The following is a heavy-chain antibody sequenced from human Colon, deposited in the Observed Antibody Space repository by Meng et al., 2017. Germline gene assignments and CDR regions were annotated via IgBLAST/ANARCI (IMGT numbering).Heavy chain of an antibody. V-gene: IGHV3-23*01. CDR2: ISSSGGST. CDR1: GFTFSTYD. D-gene: IGHD1-26*01. Sequence: EVQLLEFGGGLGQTGGSLRRSCAASGFTFSTYDISWVRQAPGKGLEWVSAISSSGGSTYYADSVNGRFTISRDNSKSTLYLQMNSLRAEDTALYYCAKVGWEDYWGQGTLVTVSS. CDR3: AKVGWEDY. J-gene: IGHJ4*02.